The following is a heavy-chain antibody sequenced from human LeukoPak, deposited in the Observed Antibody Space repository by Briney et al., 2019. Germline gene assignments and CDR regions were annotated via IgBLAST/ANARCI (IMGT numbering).Heavy chain of an antibody. Sequence: GESLKISGKGSGYSFTNYWIAWVRQMPGKGREWIGIIYPGDSDTRYSPSFQGQVTISADKSISTAYLQWNTRKASDTAMYTFTRRHKRGAYSYGVDYWGQGTLVTVSS. J-gene: IGHJ4*02. CDR3: TRRHKRGAYSYGVDY. CDR2: IYPGDSDT. CDR1: GYSFTNYW. V-gene: IGHV5-51*01. D-gene: IGHD5-18*01.